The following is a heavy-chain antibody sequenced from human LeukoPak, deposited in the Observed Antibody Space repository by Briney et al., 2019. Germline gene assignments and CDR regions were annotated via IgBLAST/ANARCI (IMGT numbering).Heavy chain of an antibody. V-gene: IGHV3-30*02. D-gene: IGHD2-15*01. J-gene: IGHJ4*02. CDR2: IRYDGSNK. CDR1: GFTFSSYG. Sequence: GGSLRLSCAASGFTFSSYGMHWVRQAPGKGLEWVAFIRYDGSNKYYADSVKGRFTISRDSSKNTLYLQMNSLRAEDTAVYYCASIVVVAADAKNDYWGQGTLVTVSS. CDR3: ASIVVVAADAKNDY.